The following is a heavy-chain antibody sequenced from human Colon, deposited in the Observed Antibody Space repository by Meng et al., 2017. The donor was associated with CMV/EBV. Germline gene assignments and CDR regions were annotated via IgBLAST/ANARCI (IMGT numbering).Heavy chain of an antibody. CDR1: GFNFDDYA. V-gene: IGHV3-9*01. D-gene: IGHD2-8*01. J-gene: IGHJ5*02. CDR2: ISWNSGSI. Sequence: GGSLRLSCEYTGFNFDDYAMHWVRQAPGKGLEWVSGISWNSGSIGYAASVRGRFTISRDNTKNSLYLQMNSLRAEDTAVYYCARVAYCSNGVCYTFGIADHWGQGTPVTVSS. CDR3: ARVAYCSNGVCYTFGIADH.